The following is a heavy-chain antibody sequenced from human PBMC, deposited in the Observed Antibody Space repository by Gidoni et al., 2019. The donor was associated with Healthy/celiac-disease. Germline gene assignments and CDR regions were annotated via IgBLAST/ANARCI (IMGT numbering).Heavy chain of an antibody. V-gene: IGHV3-33*08. J-gene: IGHJ3*02. Sequence: QVQLVESGGGVVQPGRSLRLSCAASGFTFSSYGMPWVRQAPGKGLEWVAVIWYDGSNKYYADAVKGRFTIYRDKSKNTLYLQMNSLRAEDTAVYYCARVYMGLAAFDIWGQGTMVTVSS. CDR1: GFTFSSYG. D-gene: IGHD3-10*01. CDR2: IWYDGSNK. CDR3: ARVYMGLAAFDI.